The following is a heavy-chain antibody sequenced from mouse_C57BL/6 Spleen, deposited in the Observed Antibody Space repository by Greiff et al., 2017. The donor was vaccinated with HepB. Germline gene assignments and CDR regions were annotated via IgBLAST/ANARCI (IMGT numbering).Heavy chain of an antibody. Sequence: EVQLQQSGPELVKPGASVKISCKASGYTFTDYYMNWVKQSHGKSLEWIGDINPNNGGTSYNQKFKGKATLTVDKSSSTAYMELRSLTSEDSAVYYCARDTTVPSFAYWGQGTLVTVSA. J-gene: IGHJ3*01. CDR3: ARDTTVPSFAY. D-gene: IGHD1-1*01. V-gene: IGHV1-26*01. CDR2: INPNNGGT. CDR1: GYTFTDYY.